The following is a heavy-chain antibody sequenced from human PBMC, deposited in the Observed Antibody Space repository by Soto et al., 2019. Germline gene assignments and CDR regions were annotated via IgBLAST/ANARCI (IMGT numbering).Heavy chain of an antibody. CDR3: ASSPRGYCSSTSCRELGNYYGMDV. D-gene: IGHD2-2*01. CDR2: IDPSDSYT. V-gene: IGHV5-10-1*01. J-gene: IGHJ6*02. CDR1: GYSFTSYW. Sequence: GDSLKISCKGSGYSFTSYWISWVRQMPGKGLEGMGRIDPSDSYTNYSPSFQGHVTISADKSISTAYLQWSSLKASDTAMYYCASSPRGYCSSTSCRELGNYYGMDVWGQGTTVTVSS.